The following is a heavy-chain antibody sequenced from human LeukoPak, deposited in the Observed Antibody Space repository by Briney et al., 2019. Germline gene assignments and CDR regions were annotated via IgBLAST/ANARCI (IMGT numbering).Heavy chain of an antibody. CDR2: VIPIFGTA. J-gene: IGHJ4*02. CDR1: GGTFSSYA. CDR3: ARVLGSSATGYYFDY. Sequence: SVKVSCKASGGTFSSYAISWVRQAPGQGLEWMGGVIPIFGTANYAQKFQGRVTITADESTSTAYMELRSLRSDDTAVYYCARVLGSSATGYYFDYWGQGTLVTVSS. V-gene: IGHV1-69*13. D-gene: IGHD6-19*01.